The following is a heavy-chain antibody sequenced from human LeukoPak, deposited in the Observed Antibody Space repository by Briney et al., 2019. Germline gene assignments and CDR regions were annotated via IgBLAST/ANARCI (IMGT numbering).Heavy chain of an antibody. Sequence: SETLSLTCTVSGGSISSYYWSWIRQPPGKGLEWIGYIYYSGTTNYNPSLKSRVTMSVDTSKNQFSLKLSSVTAADTAVYYCAREKRENSYFWGSYRPSESELRYFDYWGQGTLVTVSS. CDR3: AREKRENSYFWGSYRPSESELRYFDY. D-gene: IGHD3-16*02. J-gene: IGHJ4*02. CDR1: GGSISSYY. V-gene: IGHV4-59*12. CDR2: IYYSGTT.